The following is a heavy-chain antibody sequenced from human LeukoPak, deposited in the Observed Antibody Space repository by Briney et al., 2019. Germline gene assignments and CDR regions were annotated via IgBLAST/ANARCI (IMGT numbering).Heavy chain of an antibody. CDR1: GYTFTGYY. Sequence: GASVKVSCKASGYTFTGYYIHWVRQAPGQGLEWVGRINPNSGDTNYAQKFQGRVTMTRDTSISTAYMELSRLRSDVTAVYYCARNFEDGWYNWFDSWGQGTLVTVSS. CDR3: ARNFEDGWYNWFDS. V-gene: IGHV1-2*06. CDR2: INPNSGDT. J-gene: IGHJ5*01. D-gene: IGHD2-15*01.